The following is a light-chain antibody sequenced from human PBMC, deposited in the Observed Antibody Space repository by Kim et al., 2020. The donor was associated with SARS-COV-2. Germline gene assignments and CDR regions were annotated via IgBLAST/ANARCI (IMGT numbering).Light chain of an antibody. J-gene: IGKJ1*01. CDR1: QSVSK. V-gene: IGKV3-15*01. CDR2: GAS. Sequence: EIVMTQSPATLSVSPGERATLSCRASQSVSKLAWYQRRPGQAPRLLIYGASTRATGIPARFSGSGSGTEFTLTISSLQSEDFAVYYCQQYNIWRTFGQGTKVEIK. CDR3: QQYNIWRT.